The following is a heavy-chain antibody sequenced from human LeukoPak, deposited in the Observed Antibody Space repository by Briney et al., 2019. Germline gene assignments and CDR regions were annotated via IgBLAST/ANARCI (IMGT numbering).Heavy chain of an antibody. Sequence: PSETLSLTCTVSGGSISSYYWSWLRQPPGKGLEWAGYIYYSGSTNYKPSLKSRVTISVDTSKNQFSLKLSSVTAAHTAEYYCAVTVDTAFVSLEVCFDYWGQGTLVTASS. CDR1: GGSISSYY. V-gene: IGHV4-59*01. CDR3: AVTVDTAFVSLEVCFDY. D-gene: IGHD5-18*01. CDR2: IYYSGST. J-gene: IGHJ4*02.